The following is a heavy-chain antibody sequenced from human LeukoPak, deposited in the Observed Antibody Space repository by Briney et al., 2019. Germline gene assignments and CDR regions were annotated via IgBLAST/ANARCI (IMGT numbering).Heavy chain of an antibody. J-gene: IGHJ5*02. V-gene: IGHV1-2*02. CDR3: ARDKSPSGVVPAAIKGDWFDP. Sequence: ASVKVSCKASRHTFSGYYMHWVRQAPGQGLEWMGWINPKSGGTNYAQKFQGRVTMTRDTSISTAYMELSSLRSEDTAVYYCARDKSPSGVVPAAIKGDWFDPWGQGTLVTVSS. D-gene: IGHD2-2*02. CDR2: INPKSGGT. CDR1: RHTFSGYY.